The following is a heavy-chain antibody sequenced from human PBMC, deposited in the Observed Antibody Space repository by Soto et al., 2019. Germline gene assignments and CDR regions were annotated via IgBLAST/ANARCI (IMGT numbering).Heavy chain of an antibody. V-gene: IGHV4-59*08. Sequence: SETLSLTCTVSGGSISSYYWSWIRQPPGKGLEWIGYIFYIGTTSYNPSLKSRVTISVDASKNQFALKLSSVTAADTAMYYCARHPLGYCSGGSCGLYDYWGQGTLVTVSS. CDR3: ARHPLGYCSGGSCGLYDY. CDR2: IFYIGTT. D-gene: IGHD2-15*01. J-gene: IGHJ4*02. CDR1: GGSISSYY.